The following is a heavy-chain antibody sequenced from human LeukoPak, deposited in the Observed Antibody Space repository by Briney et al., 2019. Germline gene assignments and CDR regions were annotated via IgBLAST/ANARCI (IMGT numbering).Heavy chain of an antibody. CDR1: GYTFTSYD. D-gene: IGHD2-2*01. CDR3: ARGPYCSSTSCYEGWFDP. J-gene: IGHJ5*02. CDR2: MNPNSGNT. V-gene: IGHV1-8*03. Sequence: ASVKVSCKASGYTFTSYDINWVRQATGQGLEWMGWMNPNSGNTGYAQKFQGRVTITRNTSISTAYMELSSLRSEDTAVYYCARGPYCSSTSCYEGWFDPWGQGTLVTVSS.